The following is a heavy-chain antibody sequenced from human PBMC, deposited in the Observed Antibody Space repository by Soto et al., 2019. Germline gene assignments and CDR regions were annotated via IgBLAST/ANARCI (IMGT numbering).Heavy chain of an antibody. CDR2: INTGNGDT. CDR3: ARSTTYYDFWSGPIDY. D-gene: IGHD3-3*01. V-gene: IGHV1-3*04. Sequence: ASVKVSCKASGYSFTRYAIHWVRQASGQRLEWMGWINTGNGDTNYAQKFQGRVTITADESTSTAYMELSSLRSEDTAVYYCARSTTYYDFWSGPIDYWGQGTLVTVSS. J-gene: IGHJ4*02. CDR1: GYSFTRYA.